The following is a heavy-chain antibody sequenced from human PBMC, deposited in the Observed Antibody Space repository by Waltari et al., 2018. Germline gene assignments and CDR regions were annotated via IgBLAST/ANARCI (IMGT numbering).Heavy chain of an antibody. D-gene: IGHD1-26*01. CDR3: ARDDMRYGGADY. CDR1: GFTFRSFE. Sequence: EVQLVESGGGLVQPGGSLRLSCAASGFTFRSFEMNWVRQAPGKGLEWVSYISNSGSTIYYADSVKGRFTISRDNAKNSLYLQMTSLRAEDTAVYYCARDDMRYGGADYWGQGTLVTVSS. CDR2: ISNSGSTI. J-gene: IGHJ4*02. V-gene: IGHV3-48*03.